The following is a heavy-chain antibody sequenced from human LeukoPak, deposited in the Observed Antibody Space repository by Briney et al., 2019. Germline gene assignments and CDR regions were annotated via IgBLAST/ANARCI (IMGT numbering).Heavy chain of an antibody. Sequence: ASVKVSCKASGYTFTSYYMHWVRQAPGQGLEWMGIINPSGGSTGYAQKFQGRVTMTRDMSTSTVYMELSSLRSEDTAVYYCARDRVRGGHVDWFDPWGQGTLVTVSS. CDR1: GYTFTSYY. CDR2: INPSGGST. J-gene: IGHJ5*02. D-gene: IGHD3-10*01. V-gene: IGHV1-46*01. CDR3: ARDRVRGGHVDWFDP.